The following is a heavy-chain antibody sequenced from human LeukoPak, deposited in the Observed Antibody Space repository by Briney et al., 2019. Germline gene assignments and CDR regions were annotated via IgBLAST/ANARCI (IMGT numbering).Heavy chain of an antibody. J-gene: IGHJ5*02. CDR3: ARYYYGSGSAWFDP. Sequence: GASVKVSCKASGYTFTSYAMHWVRQAPGQRLEWMGWINAGNGNTKYSQEFQGRVTITRDTSASTAYMELSSLRSEDMAVYYCARYYYGSGSAWFDPWGQGTLVTVSS. D-gene: IGHD3-10*01. CDR2: INAGNGNT. V-gene: IGHV1-3*03. CDR1: GYTFTSYA.